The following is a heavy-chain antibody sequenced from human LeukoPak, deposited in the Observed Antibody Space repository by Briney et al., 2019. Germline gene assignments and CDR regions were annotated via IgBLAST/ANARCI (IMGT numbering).Heavy chain of an antibody. D-gene: IGHD3-10*01. J-gene: IGHJ6*02. CDR3: ARHMVRGVTVYYYYYGMDV. CDR1: GYTFTGYY. Sequence: ASVKVSCKASGYTFTGYYMHWVRQAPGQGLEWMGWINPNSGGTNYAQKFQGRVTMTRDTSISTAYMELSRLRSVYMAVYCCARHMVRGVTVYYYYYGMDVWGQGTTVTVSS. V-gene: IGHV1-2*02. CDR2: INPNSGGT.